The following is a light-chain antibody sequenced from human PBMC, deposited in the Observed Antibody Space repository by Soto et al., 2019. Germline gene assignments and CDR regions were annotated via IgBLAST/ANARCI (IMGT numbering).Light chain of an antibody. J-gene: IGKJ2*01. Sequence: DVQMTQSPSTLSASVGDRVTITCRASQSINNLLAWYQQKPGKAPKFLIYDVSTLESGVPSRFSGSGSGTEFTLTISSLQPEDFATYYCQQSYSTPPGTFGQGTKLEIK. CDR1: QSINNL. CDR3: QQSYSTPPGT. CDR2: DVS. V-gene: IGKV1-5*01.